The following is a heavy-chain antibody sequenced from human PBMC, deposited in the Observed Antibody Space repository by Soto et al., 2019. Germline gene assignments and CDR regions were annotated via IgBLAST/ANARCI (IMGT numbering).Heavy chain of an antibody. CDR1: GGTFSSYA. J-gene: IGHJ3*02. Sequence: QVQLVQSGAEVKKPGSSMKVSCKASGGTFSSYAISWVRQAPGQGLEWMGGIIPIFGTANYAQKFQGRVTITADESTSTAYMELSSLRSEDTAVYYCARSHKYYDYVWGSYRYYAFDIWGQGTMVTVSS. D-gene: IGHD3-16*02. V-gene: IGHV1-69*01. CDR2: IIPIFGTA. CDR3: ARSHKYYDYVWGSYRYYAFDI.